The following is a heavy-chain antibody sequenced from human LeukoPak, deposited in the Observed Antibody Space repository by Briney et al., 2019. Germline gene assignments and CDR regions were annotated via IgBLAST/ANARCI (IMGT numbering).Heavy chain of an antibody. CDR2: ISGSGGTT. D-gene: IGHD6-19*01. V-gene: IGHV3-23*01. Sequence: PGGSLRLSCAASGFTFSSYGMSWVRQAPGKGLESVSAISGSGGTTYYADSVKGRFTISRDNSKNTLDLQMNSLRAEDTAVYYCAKSGEAVAEGWVGVFNWFDPWGQGTLVTVSS. CDR1: GFTFSSYG. CDR3: AKSGEAVAEGWVGVFNWFDP. J-gene: IGHJ5*02.